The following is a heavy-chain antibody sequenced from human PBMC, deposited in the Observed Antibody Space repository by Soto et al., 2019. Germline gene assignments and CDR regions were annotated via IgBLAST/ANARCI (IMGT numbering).Heavy chain of an antibody. J-gene: IGHJ4*02. CDR3: AKDSPYFDY. CDR1: GFTFSSYG. V-gene: IGHV3-30*18. Sequence: AASGFTFSSYGMHWVRQAPGKGLEWVAVISYDGSNKYYADSVKGRFTISRDNSKNTLYLQMNSLRAEDTAVYYCAKDSPYFDYWGQGTLVTVPQ. CDR2: ISYDGSNK.